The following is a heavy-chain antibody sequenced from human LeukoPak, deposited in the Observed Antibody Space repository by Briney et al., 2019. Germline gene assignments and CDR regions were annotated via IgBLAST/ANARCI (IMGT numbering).Heavy chain of an antibody. J-gene: IGHJ5*02. Sequence: SETLSLTCTVSGGSISSGDYYWSWIRQPPGKGLEWIGYMYYIGSTYYNPSLKSRVTISVDTSKNQFSLKLSSVTAADTAVYYCARGALDIVVVPAAQNWFDPWGQGTLVTVSS. CDR2: MYYIGST. D-gene: IGHD2-2*01. CDR3: ARGALDIVVVPAAQNWFDP. CDR1: GGSISSGDYY. V-gene: IGHV4-30-4*01.